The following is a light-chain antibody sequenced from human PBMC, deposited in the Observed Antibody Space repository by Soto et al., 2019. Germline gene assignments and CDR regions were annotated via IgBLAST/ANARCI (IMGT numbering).Light chain of an antibody. CDR3: QQYDNLPPYT. CDR2: DAS. V-gene: IGKV1-33*01. Sequence: DLQMTQSPSSLSASVGDRVTSTCQASQDISNYLNWYQQKPGKAPKLLIYDASNLETGVPSRFSGSGSGTDFTFTISSLQPEDIATYYCQQYDNLPPYTFGQGTKLAIK. CDR1: QDISNY. J-gene: IGKJ2*01.